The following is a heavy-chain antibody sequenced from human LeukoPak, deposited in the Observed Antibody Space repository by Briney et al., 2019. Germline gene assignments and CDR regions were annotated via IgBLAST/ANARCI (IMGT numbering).Heavy chain of an antibody. D-gene: IGHD3-16*01. J-gene: IGHJ6*03. V-gene: IGHV3-33*01. Sequence: GGSLRLSCAASGFTFSSYGMHWVRQAPGKGLEWVAVIWYDGSNKYYADSVKGRFTISRDNSKNTLYLQMNSLRAEDTAVYYCARDLGSYDYYMDVWGKGTTVTVSS. CDR1: GFTFSSYG. CDR3: ARDLGSYDYYMDV. CDR2: IWYDGSNK.